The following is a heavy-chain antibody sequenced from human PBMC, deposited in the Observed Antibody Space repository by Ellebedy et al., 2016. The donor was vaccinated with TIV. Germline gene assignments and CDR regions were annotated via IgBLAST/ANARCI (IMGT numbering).Heavy chain of an antibody. CDR1: GFTFSSYA. V-gene: IGHV3-30-3*01. Sequence: PGGSLRLSCAASGFTFSSYAMHWVRQAPGKGLEWLAVISYDGSNKYYADSVKGRFTITRDTSKNTLYLQMNNLRAEDTAVYYCARDLSHIVVVVAALDYWGQGTLVTVSS. CDR3: ARDLSHIVVVVAALDY. CDR2: ISYDGSNK. J-gene: IGHJ4*02. D-gene: IGHD2-15*01.